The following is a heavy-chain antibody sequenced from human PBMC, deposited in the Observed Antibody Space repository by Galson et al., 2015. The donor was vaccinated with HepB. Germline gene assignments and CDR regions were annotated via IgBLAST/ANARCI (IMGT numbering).Heavy chain of an antibody. D-gene: IGHD3-22*01. Sequence: SLRLSCAASGFTFSSYSMNWVRQAPGKGLEWVSSISSSSSYIYYADSVKGRFTISRDNAKNSLYLQMNSLRAEDTAVYYCARDSPQSLYYYDSSGYYPIDYWGQGTLVTVSS. V-gene: IGHV3-21*01. J-gene: IGHJ4*02. CDR2: ISSSSSYI. CDR3: ARDSPQSLYYYDSSGYYPIDY. CDR1: GFTFSSYS.